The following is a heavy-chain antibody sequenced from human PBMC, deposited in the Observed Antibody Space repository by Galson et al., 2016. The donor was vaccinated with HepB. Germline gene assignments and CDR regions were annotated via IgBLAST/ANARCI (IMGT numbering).Heavy chain of an antibody. D-gene: IGHD3-3*01. CDR2: ISAYNGNT. CDR3: AGGNYDFWSGYYPGDY. CDR1: GYTFTSYG. Sequence: SVKVSCKASGYTFTSYGISWVRQAPGQGLEWMGWISAYNGNTNYAQKLQGRVTMTTDTSTSTAYMELRSLRSDDTAVYYCAGGNYDFWSGYYPGDYWGQGTLVTVSS. V-gene: IGHV1-18*01. J-gene: IGHJ4*02.